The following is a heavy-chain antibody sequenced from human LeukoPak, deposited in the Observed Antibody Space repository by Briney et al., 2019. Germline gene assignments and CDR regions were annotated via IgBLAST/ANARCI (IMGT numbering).Heavy chain of an antibody. D-gene: IGHD4-23*01. CDR2: IYYSGST. J-gene: IGHJ6*03. V-gene: IGHV4-59*08. CDR1: GGSISSYY. CDR3: ARARGGKVDYYYYYMDV. Sequence: PSETLSLTCTVSGGSISSYYWSWIRQPPGKGLEWIGYIYYSGSTNYNPSLTSRVTMSVDTSKNQFSLKLSSVTAADTAVYYCARARGGKVDYYYYYMDVWGKGTTVTISS.